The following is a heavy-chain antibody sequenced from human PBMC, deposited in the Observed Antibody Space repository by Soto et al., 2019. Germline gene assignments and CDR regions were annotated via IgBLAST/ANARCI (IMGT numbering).Heavy chain of an antibody. D-gene: IGHD3-10*01. Sequence: TSETLSLTCTVSGGSISSSSYYWGWIRQPPGKGLEWIGSIYYSGSTYYNPSLKSRVTISVDTSKNQFSLKLSSVTAADTAVYYCARRSYYYGSGWFDPWGQGTLVTVSS. V-gene: IGHV4-39*01. CDR2: IYYSGST. CDR3: ARRSYYYGSGWFDP. J-gene: IGHJ5*02. CDR1: GGSISSSSYY.